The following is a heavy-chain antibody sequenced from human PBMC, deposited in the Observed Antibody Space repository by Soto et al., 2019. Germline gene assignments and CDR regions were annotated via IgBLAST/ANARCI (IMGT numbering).Heavy chain of an antibody. D-gene: IGHD5-18*01. V-gene: IGHV3-48*03. CDR1: GFTFGIYE. CDR3: ARPQYSYGELGY. Sequence: VQLVESGGGLVQPGGPLRFSCAASGFTFGIYEMNWVRQAPGKGLEWLSYIGKSGSPIYYADSVKGRFTISRDDAMNLLYLQMNTLSADDTGVYYCARPQYSYGELGYWGQGTLVIVSS. J-gene: IGHJ4*02. CDR2: IGKSGSPI.